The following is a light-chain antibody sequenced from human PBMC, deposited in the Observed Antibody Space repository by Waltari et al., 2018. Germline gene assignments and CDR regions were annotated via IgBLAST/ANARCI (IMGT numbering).Light chain of an antibody. CDR2: NAS. CDR1: QSISTY. CDR3: QQRGSWPLT. J-gene: IGKJ4*01. V-gene: IGKV3-11*01. Sequence: EIVLTQSPATLSLSPGERATLYCRASQSISTYLAWYQQKPGQAPRLPMANASHRTTGIPARFSGSGTGTDFTLTVSSLEPEDFAVYYCQQRGSWPLTFGGGTKVEIK.